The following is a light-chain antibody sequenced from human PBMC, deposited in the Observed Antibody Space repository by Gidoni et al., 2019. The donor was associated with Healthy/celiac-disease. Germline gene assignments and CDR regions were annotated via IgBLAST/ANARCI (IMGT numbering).Light chain of an antibody. CDR3: QQYNNWPPVT. CDR2: GAS. CDR1: QSVSSN. J-gene: IGKJ3*01. Sequence: TLSVSPGERATLSCRASQSVSSNLAWYQQKPGQATRLLIYGASTRATGIPARFSGSGSGTEFTLTISSLQSEDLAVYYCQQYNNWPPVTFGPGTKVDIK. V-gene: IGKV3-15*01.